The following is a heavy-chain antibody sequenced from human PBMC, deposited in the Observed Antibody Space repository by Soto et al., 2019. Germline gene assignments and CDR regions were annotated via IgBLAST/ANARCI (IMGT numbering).Heavy chain of an antibody. CDR1: GYTFTGNY. V-gene: IGHV1-2*02. J-gene: IGHJ6*02. CDR3: ARDPRPPSGRLGFWEYGMDV. CDR2: VNPDNGGT. D-gene: IGHD3-3*01. Sequence: ASVKVSCKASGYTFTGNYIHWVRQAPGQGLEWMGWVNPDNGGTTSAQKFQGRVTMTRDMSVTTAYMELSRLTSDDTAVFYCARDPRPPSGRLGFWEYGMDVWGQGTTVTVSS.